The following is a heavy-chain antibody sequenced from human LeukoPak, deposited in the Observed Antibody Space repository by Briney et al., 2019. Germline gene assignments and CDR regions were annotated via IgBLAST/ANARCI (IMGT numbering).Heavy chain of an antibody. CDR3: ARDSDSSGYGEYYFDY. D-gene: IGHD3-22*01. V-gene: IGHV1-69*05. CDR2: IIPIFGTA. Sequence: SVKVSCKASGGTFSSYAISWVRQAPGQGLEWMGGIIPIFGTANYAQKFQGRVTITTDESTSTAYMELSSLRSEDTAVYYCARDSDSSGYGEYYFDYWGQGTLVTVSS. J-gene: IGHJ4*02. CDR1: GGTFSSYA.